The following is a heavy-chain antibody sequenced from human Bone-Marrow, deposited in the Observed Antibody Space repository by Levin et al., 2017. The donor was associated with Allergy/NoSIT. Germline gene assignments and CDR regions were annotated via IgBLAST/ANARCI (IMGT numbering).Heavy chain of an antibody. V-gene: IGHV1-8*01. Sequence: GESLKISCKTSGYSFTSYNVYWVRQAPGQGLEWMGYINPNSGNTGYAQKFQGRVIMTRNSSITTAYMELSGLRFEDTAIYYCARGDCYSGSCYGPDWFDPWGQGTQVTASS. CDR1: GYSFTSYN. CDR3: ARGDCYSGSCYGPDWFDP. CDR2: INPNSGNT. D-gene: IGHD2-15*01. J-gene: IGHJ5*02.